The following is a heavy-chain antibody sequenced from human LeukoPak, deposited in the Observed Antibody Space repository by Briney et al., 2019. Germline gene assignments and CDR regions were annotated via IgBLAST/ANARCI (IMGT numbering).Heavy chain of an antibody. Sequence: QPGGSLRLSCAVSGFSFSSYAMHWVRQAPGKGLEWVAVIRHDETNEYYADSVQGRFTISRDTSKNTLYLQMSSLRAEDTAVYYCAKEYTPSSPLGELDSWGQGTRVTVSS. V-gene: IGHV3-30*02. D-gene: IGHD6-6*01. CDR3: AKEYTPSSPLGELDS. CDR2: IRHDETNE. J-gene: IGHJ4*02. CDR1: GFSFSSYA.